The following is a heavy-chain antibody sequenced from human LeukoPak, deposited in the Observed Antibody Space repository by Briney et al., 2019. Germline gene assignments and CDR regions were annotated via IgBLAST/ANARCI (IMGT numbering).Heavy chain of an antibody. D-gene: IGHD3-3*01. J-gene: IGHJ3*02. CDR1: GFTFDDYA. V-gene: IGHV3-9*01. CDR2: ISWNSGSI. CDR3: ATSYYDFWSGYYGSAFDI. Sequence: GGSLRLSCTASGFTFDDYAMHWVRQAPGKGLEWVSGISWNSGSIGYADSVKGRFTISRDNAKNSLYLQMNSLRAEDTALYYCATSYYDFWSGYYGSAFDIWGQGTMVTVSS.